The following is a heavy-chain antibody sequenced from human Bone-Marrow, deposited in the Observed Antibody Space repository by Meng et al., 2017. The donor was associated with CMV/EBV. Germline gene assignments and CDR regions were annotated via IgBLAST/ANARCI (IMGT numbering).Heavy chain of an antibody. CDR2: INPNSGGT. CDR1: GYTFTGYY. J-gene: IGHJ6*01. CDR3: ARNEGYCSSTSCRNYYYYGMDV. D-gene: IGHD2-2*01. V-gene: IGHV1-2*02. Sequence: ASVKVSCKASGYTFTGYYMHWVRQAPGQGLEWMGWINPNSGGTNYAQKFQGRVTMTRDTSISTAYMELSRLRSDNTAVYYCARNEGYCSSTSCRNYYYYGMDVWGQGTTVTVYS.